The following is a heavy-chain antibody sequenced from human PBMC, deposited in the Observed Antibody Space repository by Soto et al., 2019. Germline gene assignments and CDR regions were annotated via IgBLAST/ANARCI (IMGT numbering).Heavy chain of an antibody. J-gene: IGHJ4*02. V-gene: IGHV2-5*02. Sequence: QITLKESGPTLVKPTQTLTLTCTFSGFSLSTSGVGVGWIRQPPGKALEWLALIYWDDDKRYSPSLKSRLTIPTDTSKNQVVLTMTNMDPVDTATYYCAHRPYSSSYFDYWGQGTLVTVSS. CDR3: AHRPYSSSYFDY. CDR1: GFSLSTSGVG. CDR2: IYWDDDK. D-gene: IGHD6-6*01.